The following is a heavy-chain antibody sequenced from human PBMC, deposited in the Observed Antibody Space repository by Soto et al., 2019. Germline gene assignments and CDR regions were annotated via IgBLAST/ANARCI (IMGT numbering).Heavy chain of an antibody. V-gene: IGHV3-23*01. CDR3: ARSALLWWALDS. CDR1: GFSLGDYG. CDR2: ISASGHSA. D-gene: IGHD2-15*01. Sequence: GGSLRLSCTASGFSLGDYGMNWVRQTPGKGLEWVSTISASGHSAYSADSVKGRLIISRDNSKNTLCLQMNSLRAEDTAVYYCARSALLWWALDSWGQGTLVTVSS. J-gene: IGHJ4*02.